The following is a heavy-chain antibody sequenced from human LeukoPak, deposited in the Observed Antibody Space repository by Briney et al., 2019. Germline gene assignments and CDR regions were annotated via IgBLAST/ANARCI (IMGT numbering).Heavy chain of an antibody. D-gene: IGHD3-22*01. CDR2: IRSKANSYAT. Sequence: GGSLRLSCAASGFTFSGSAMHWVRLASGKGLEWVGRIRSKANSYATAYAASVKGRFAISRDDSKNTAYLQMNSLKTEDTAVYYCTRRQDYYDSSGYYVFDYWGQGTLVTVSS. CDR1: GFTFSGSA. J-gene: IGHJ4*02. CDR3: TRRQDYYDSSGYYVFDY. V-gene: IGHV3-73*01.